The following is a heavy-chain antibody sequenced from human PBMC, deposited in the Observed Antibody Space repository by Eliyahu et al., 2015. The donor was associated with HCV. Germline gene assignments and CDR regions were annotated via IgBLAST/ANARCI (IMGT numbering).Heavy chain of an antibody. V-gene: IGHV4-34*01. CDR2: INHGGST. D-gene: IGHD3-22*01. CDR1: GGSFSGYY. J-gene: IGHJ4*02. Sequence: QVQLQQWGAGLLKPSETLSLTCAVYGGSFSGYYWSWIRQPPGKGLEWIGEINHGGSTYYTPSLKSRVAISLDTSKSQFSLRLTSVTAADTAVYYCARGRIDNYDSDGSGSPIAYWGQGILVTVSS. CDR3: ARGRIDNYDSDGSGSPIAY.